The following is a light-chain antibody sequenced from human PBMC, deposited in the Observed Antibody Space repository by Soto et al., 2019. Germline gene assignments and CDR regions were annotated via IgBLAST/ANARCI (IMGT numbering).Light chain of an antibody. CDR1: LTISSY. J-gene: IGKJ1*01. Sequence: DIQMTQSPSSLSSFVGDRVTITCRASLTISSYLNWYQQKSGKAPKLLISAASSLESGVPPRFSGSGSGTDFTLTITSLQPEDLATYYCHQSHSIPWTFGQGTKVDI. CDR3: HQSHSIPWT. CDR2: AAS. V-gene: IGKV1-39*01.